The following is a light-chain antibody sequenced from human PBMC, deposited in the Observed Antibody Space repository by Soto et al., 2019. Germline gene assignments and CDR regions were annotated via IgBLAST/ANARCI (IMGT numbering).Light chain of an antibody. CDR1: NIGSKN. CDR2: DDR. CDR3: QVWDSTRDHVI. V-gene: IGLV3-21*02. Sequence: VLTQPPSVSVAPGQTARITCEGNNIGSKNVHWYQQKPGQAPALVVYDDRGRPSGVPERLSGSNSGNTATLTISRVEAGDEADYYCQVWDSTRDHVIFGGGTKLTVL. J-gene: IGLJ2*01.